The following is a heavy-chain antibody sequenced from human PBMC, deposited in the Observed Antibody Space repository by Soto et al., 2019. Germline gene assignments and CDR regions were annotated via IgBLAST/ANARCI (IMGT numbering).Heavy chain of an antibody. CDR1: GFSFSSYG. Sequence: GGSLRLSCAASGFSFSSYGMRWVRQAPGKGLEWVAAISFDGTNGYYADSVKGRFTISRDNSKNTLYLQMSSLRAEDTAVYYCAKDGNWEHLPSTGMDVWGQGTTVTVSS. D-gene: IGHD1-26*01. V-gene: IGHV3-30*18. CDR2: ISFDGTNG. J-gene: IGHJ6*02. CDR3: AKDGNWEHLPSTGMDV.